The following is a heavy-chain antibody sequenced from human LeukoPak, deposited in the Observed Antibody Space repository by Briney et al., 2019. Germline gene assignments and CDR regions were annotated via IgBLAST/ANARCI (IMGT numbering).Heavy chain of an antibody. CDR3: VKRIQSALAAGY. CDR1: GFIFSNYA. V-gene: IGHV3-23*01. Sequence: GGSLRLSCAASGFIFSNYALSWVRQAPGKGLEWVSDISGSGGNTYYAKSVRGRFTISRDNSKNTLYLQMNSLRAGDTAIYYCVKRIQSALAAGYWGQGALVTVSS. D-gene: IGHD5-18*01. CDR2: ISGSGGNT. J-gene: IGHJ4*02.